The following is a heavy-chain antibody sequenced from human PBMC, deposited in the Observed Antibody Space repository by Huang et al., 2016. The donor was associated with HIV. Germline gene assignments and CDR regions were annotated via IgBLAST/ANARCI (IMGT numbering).Heavy chain of an antibody. D-gene: IGHD3-10*01. CDR1: GFTFSSYG. J-gene: IGHJ3*02. V-gene: IGHV3-30*02. CDR2: IRYDGSNK. Sequence: QVQLVESGGGVVQPGGSLRLSCAASGFTFSSYGMHWVRQAPGKGRELVAFIRYDGSNKYYAESVRGRFTISRDNSKNALYLQMNSLRAEDTAVYYCAKGSMANAFDIWGQGTMVTVSS. CDR3: AKGSMANAFDI.